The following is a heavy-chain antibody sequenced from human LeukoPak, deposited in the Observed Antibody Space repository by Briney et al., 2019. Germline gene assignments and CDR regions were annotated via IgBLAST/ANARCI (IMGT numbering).Heavy chain of an antibody. Sequence: ASVKVSCKVSGYTLTELSMHWVRQAPGKGLEWMGGFDPEDGETIYAQKFQGRVTMTEDTSTDTAYMELSSLRSEDTAVYYCARDDYGGSPRILGFVDYWGQGTLVTVSS. V-gene: IGHV1-24*01. CDR3: ARDDYGGSPRILGFVDY. CDR2: FDPEDGET. J-gene: IGHJ4*02. D-gene: IGHD4-23*01. CDR1: GYTLTELS.